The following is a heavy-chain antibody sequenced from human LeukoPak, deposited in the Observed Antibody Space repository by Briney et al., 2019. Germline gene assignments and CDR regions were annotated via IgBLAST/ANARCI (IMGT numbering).Heavy chain of an antibody. CDR3: ASIGSPDYGGNNWFDP. J-gene: IGHJ5*02. CDR1: GGSISSGDYY. V-gene: IGHV4-30-4*08. D-gene: IGHD4-23*01. Sequence: SETLSLTCTVSGGSISSGDYYWSWIRQPPGKGLEWIGYIYYSGSTYYNPSLKSRVTISVDTSKNQFSLKPSSVTAADTAVYYCASIGSPDYGGNNWFDPWGQGTLVTVSS. CDR2: IYYSGST.